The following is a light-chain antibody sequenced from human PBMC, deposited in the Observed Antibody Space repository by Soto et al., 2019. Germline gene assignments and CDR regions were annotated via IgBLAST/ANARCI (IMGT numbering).Light chain of an antibody. Sequence: QSALTQPRSVSGSPGQSVTISCTGTSGDVGSYNYVSWYQHHPGKAPKLMIYDVNKRPSGVPDRFSGSKSGNTASLTISGLQAEDEADYYCCSYAGSYSVVFGGGTKVTVL. V-gene: IGLV2-11*01. CDR2: DVN. CDR3: CSYAGSYSVV. CDR1: SGDVGSYNY. J-gene: IGLJ2*01.